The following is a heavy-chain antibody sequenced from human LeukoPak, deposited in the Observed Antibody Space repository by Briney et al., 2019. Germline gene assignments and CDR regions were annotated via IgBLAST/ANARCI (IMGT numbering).Heavy chain of an antibody. CDR3: ARHLGGRYFDWLPYFDY. CDR1: GYSFTSYW. Sequence: GESLKISCKGSGYSFTSYWIGWVRQMPGKGLEWMGIIYPGASDTRYSPSFQGQVTISADKSISPAYLQWSSLKASDTAMYYCARHLGGRYFDWLPYFDYWGQGTLVTVSS. D-gene: IGHD3-9*01. J-gene: IGHJ4*02. V-gene: IGHV5-51*01. CDR2: IYPGASDT.